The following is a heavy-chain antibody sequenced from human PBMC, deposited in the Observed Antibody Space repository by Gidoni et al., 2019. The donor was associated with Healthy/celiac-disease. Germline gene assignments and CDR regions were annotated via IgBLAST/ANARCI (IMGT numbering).Heavy chain of an antibody. CDR2: ISGSGGST. CDR1: GFTFSSYA. V-gene: IGHV3-23*04. CDR3: AIGPGTIFGVGEAFDI. J-gene: IGHJ3*02. Sequence: EVQLVESGGGLVQPGGSLRLSCAASGFTFSSYAMSWVRQAPGKGLEWVSAISGSGGSTYYADSVKGRFTISRDNSKNTLYLQMNSLRAEDTAVYYCAIGPGTIFGVGEAFDIWGQGTMVTVSS. D-gene: IGHD3-3*01.